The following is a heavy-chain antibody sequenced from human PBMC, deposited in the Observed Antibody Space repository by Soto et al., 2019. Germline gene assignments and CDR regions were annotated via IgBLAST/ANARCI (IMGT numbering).Heavy chain of an antibody. J-gene: IGHJ6*02. CDR3: ARGWGYFDSSGFPYLYAMDV. Sequence: PGGSLRLSCAASGFTFSTYWMSWVRQAPWKGLEWVANIKEDGSEKYYVDSVEGRFTISRDNAKNSLYLQMTSLRAEDTALYYCARGWGYFDSSGFPYLYAMDVWGQGTTVTVSS. CDR2: IKEDGSEK. V-gene: IGHV3-7*01. CDR1: GFTFSTYW. D-gene: IGHD3-22*01.